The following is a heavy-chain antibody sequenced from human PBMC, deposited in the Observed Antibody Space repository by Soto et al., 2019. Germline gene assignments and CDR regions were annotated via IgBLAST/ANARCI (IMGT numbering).Heavy chain of an antibody. CDR3: AKVMVRGVIRYYYYGMDV. CDR1: GFTFSSYA. Sequence: GGSLRLSCAASGFTFSSYAMSWVRQAPGKGLEWVSAISGSGGSTYYADSVKGRFTISRDNSKNTLYLQMNSRSAEDTAVYYCAKVMVRGVIRYYYYGMDVWGQGTTVTVSS. CDR2: ISGSGGST. J-gene: IGHJ6*02. D-gene: IGHD3-10*01. V-gene: IGHV3-23*01.